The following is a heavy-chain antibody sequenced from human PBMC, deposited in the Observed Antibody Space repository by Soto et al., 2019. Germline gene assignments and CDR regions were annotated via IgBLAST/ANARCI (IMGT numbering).Heavy chain of an antibody. CDR2: IYYSGST. D-gene: IGHD3-22*01. J-gene: IGHJ3*02. CDR1: GGSISSGGYY. CDR3: ASGYYDSSGYYLALDAFDI. V-gene: IGHV4-31*03. Sequence: SETLSLTCTVSGGSISSGGYYWSWIRQHPGKGLEWIGYIYYSGSTYYNPSLKSRVTISVDTSKNQFSLKLSSVTAADTAVYYCASGYYDSSGYYLALDAFDIWGQGTMVTVS.